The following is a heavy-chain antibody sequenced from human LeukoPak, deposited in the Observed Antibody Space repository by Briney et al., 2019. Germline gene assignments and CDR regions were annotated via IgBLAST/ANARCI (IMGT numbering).Heavy chain of an antibody. CDR3: TKSDGSGLIRI. D-gene: IGHD3-22*01. CDR2: IYYTGNT. J-gene: IGHJ3*02. CDR1: GDSLTGYY. V-gene: IGHV4-39*07. Sequence: SETLSLTCTVSGDSLTGYYWGWNRQPPGKGLEWIGNIYYTGNTYYNPSLKSRVTISLDTSKNQFSLKVISMTAADTAVYYCTKSDGSGLIRICGRGTMVTVSS.